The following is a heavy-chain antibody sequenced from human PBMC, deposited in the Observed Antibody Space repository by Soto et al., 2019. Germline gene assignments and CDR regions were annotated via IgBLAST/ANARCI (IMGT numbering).Heavy chain of an antibody. V-gene: IGHV3-48*02. CDR3: ARDGRQGYDMDV. J-gene: IGHJ6*02. CDR2: ISGASKTI. Sequence: GGSLRLSCAVPGFTFSSHSMNWVRQAPGKGLEWVSYISGASKTIYYADSMKGRFTISRDNAKNSLYLQMNSLRDEDTAIYYCARDGRQGYDMDVWGQGTTVTVSS. CDR1: GFTFSSHS.